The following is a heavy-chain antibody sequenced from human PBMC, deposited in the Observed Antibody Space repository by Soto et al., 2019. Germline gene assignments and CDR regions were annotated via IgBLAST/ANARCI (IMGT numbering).Heavy chain of an antibody. V-gene: IGHV1-69*13. D-gene: IGHD3-10*01. CDR1: GGTFSSYA. CDR2: IIPIFGTA. CDR3: ASSAYGSGTIPYYYYGMDV. J-gene: IGHJ6*02. Sequence: GASVKVSCKASGGTFSSYAISWVRQAPGQGLEWMGGIIPIFGTANYAQKLQGRVTITADESTSIAYMELSSLRSEDTAVYYCASSAYGSGTIPYYYYGMDVWGQGTTVTVSS.